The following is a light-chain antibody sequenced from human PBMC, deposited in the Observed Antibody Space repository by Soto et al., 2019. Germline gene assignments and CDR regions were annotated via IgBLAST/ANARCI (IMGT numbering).Light chain of an antibody. CDR1: SSDVGGYNY. CDR2: DVS. V-gene: IGLV2-11*01. J-gene: IGLJ3*02. Sequence: QSALTQPRSVSGSPGQSVTISCTGTSSDVGGYNYLSWYQQHPGKAPKLMIYDVSQWPSGVPNRFSGSKSDNTASLTISGLQADDEADYYCCSYAGTYTWVFGGGTKVTVL. CDR3: CSYAGTYTWV.